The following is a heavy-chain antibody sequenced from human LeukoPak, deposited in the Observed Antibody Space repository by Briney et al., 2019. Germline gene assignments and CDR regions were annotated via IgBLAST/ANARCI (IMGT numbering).Heavy chain of an antibody. CDR1: GFTFSSYW. V-gene: IGHV3-74*01. D-gene: IGHD1-1*01. J-gene: IGHJ4*02. CDR3: ARDMAGTTSFDY. Sequence: GGSLRLSCAASGFTFSSYWMHWVRQATGKGLVWVSRIKIDGSSTNYADSVKGRFTISRDNAKNALYLQMNSLRAEDTAVYYCARDMAGTTSFDYWGQGTLVTVSS. CDR2: IKIDGSST.